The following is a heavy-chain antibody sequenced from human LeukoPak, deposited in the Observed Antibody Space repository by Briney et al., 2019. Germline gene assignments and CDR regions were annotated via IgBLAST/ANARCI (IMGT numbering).Heavy chain of an antibody. CDR3: AKKWGVGTTTLDYFDY. CDR1: GFTFSNYA. V-gene: IGHV3-23*01. J-gene: IGHJ4*02. D-gene: IGHD1-26*01. Sequence: QSGGSLRLSCAASGFTFSNYAVSWVRQAPGKGLEWVSGISGSGGSTYYADSVKGRFTISRDNSKNTLYLQMNSLTDEDTAVYYCAKKWGVGTTTLDYFDYWGQGTLVTVSS. CDR2: ISGSGGST.